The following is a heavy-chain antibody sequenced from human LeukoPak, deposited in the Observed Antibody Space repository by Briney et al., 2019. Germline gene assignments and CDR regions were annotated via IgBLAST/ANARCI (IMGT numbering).Heavy chain of an antibody. CDR3: ANEDGNSGDAFDI. Sequence: PGGSLRLSCAASGFTFSSYAMSWVRQAPGKGLEWVSGISGSGGSTFYADSVKGRFTISRENSKKTLYLQMNSLRAEDTAIYYCANEDGNSGDAFDIWGQGTMVTVSS. CDR2: ISGSGGST. CDR1: GFTFSSYA. J-gene: IGHJ3*02. D-gene: IGHD4-23*01. V-gene: IGHV3-23*01.